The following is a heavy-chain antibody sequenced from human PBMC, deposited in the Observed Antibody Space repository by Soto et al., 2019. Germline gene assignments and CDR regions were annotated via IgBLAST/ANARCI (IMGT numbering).Heavy chain of an antibody. CDR2: ISSSSSYI. Sequence: GGSLRLSCAASGFTFSSYSMNWVRQAPGKGLEWVSSISSSSSYIYYADSVKGRFTISRDNAKNSLYLQMNSLRAEDTAVYYCARLSPLGIAXAXXXYXGQGTXVTV. CDR3: ARLSPLGIAXAXXXY. V-gene: IGHV3-21*01. J-gene: IGHJ4*02. D-gene: IGHD6-19*01. CDR1: GFTFSSYS.